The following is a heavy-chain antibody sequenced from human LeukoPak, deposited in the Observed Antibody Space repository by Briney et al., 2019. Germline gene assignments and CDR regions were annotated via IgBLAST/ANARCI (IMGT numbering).Heavy chain of an antibody. Sequence: PGRSLRLSCAASGFTFHHYAIHWVRQVPGKGLEWVSGISWNSASIGYADSVKGRFTISRDNAKNSVYLQMNSLRAEDTAFYHCAKDKAPLYSGYDWDLDFWGQGTLVTVSS. J-gene: IGHJ4*02. CDR1: GFTFHHYA. CDR3: AKDKAPLYSGYDWDLDF. D-gene: IGHD5-12*01. V-gene: IGHV3-9*01. CDR2: ISWNSASI.